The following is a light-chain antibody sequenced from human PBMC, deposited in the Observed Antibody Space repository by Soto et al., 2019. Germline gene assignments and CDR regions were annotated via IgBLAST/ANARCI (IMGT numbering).Light chain of an antibody. J-gene: IGKJ2*01. CDR3: QHDGMSAYS. Sequence: EIVFTQYPGTLSLSPGERTTLSCRASQSVSSNYLAWYQQKPGQAPRLLLYGASSSATGIPDRFSGSGSGTDFTLTISRQEPEDCEVYYCQHDGMSAYSLGQGTTLEIK. CDR1: QSVSSNY. CDR2: GAS. V-gene: IGKV3-20*01.